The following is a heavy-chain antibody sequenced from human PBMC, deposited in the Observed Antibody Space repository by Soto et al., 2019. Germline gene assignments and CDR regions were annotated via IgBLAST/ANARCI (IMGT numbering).Heavy chain of an antibody. J-gene: IGHJ4*02. CDR1: GDSISTSNYY. Sequence: QLQLQESDPGLVKPSETLSLTCIVSGDSISTSNYYWAWIRQPPGKGLEWIGSLYYSGTTYYNPSLKSRATLSVDTSESQFSLKLSSVTAADTAVYYCARQRYYYGSGSYYRLFDYWGQGTLVTVSS. D-gene: IGHD3-10*01. CDR2: LYYSGTT. V-gene: IGHV4-39*01. CDR3: ARQRYYYGSGSYYRLFDY.